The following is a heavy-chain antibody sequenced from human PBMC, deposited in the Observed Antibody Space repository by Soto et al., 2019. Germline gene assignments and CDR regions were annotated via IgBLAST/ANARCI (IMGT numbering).Heavy chain of an antibody. Sequence: QVQLQQWGAGLLKPSETLSLTCAVYGGSFSGYYWSWIRQPPGKGLEWIGEINHSGSTNYNPSLKSRVTISVDTSKNQFSLKLSSVTAADTAVYFCARGLRGTMFRGVKVRKGVGYYYGMDVWGQGTTVTVSS. V-gene: IGHV4-34*01. CDR1: GGSFSGYY. D-gene: IGHD3-10*01. J-gene: IGHJ6*02. CDR2: INHSGST. CDR3: ARGLRGTMFRGVKVRKGVGYYYGMDV.